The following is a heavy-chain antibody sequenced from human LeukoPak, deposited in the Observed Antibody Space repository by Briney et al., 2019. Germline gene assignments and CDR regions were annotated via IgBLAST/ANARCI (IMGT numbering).Heavy chain of an antibody. V-gene: IGHV4-39*07. D-gene: IGHD1-26*01. CDR1: GGSISSSSYY. J-gene: IGHJ4*02. CDR3: ARDRDRRGGSYYFDY. CDR2: IYYSGST. Sequence: SETLSLTCTVSGGSISSSSYYWGWIRQPPGKGLEWIGSIYYSGSTYYNPSLKSRVTISVDTSKNQFSLKLSSATAADTAVYYCARDRDRRGGSYYFDYWGQGTLVTVSS.